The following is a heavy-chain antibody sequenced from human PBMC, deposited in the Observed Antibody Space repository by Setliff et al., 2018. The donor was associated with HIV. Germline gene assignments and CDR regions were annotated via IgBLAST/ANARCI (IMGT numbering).Heavy chain of an antibody. Sequence: SETLSLTCTVSGGSISSSSYYWGWIRQPPGKGLEWIGSIYYSGSTYYNPSLKSRVTISVDTSKNQFSLKLSSVTAADTAVYYCARLSEEIGYWGQGTLVTVSS. CDR3: ARLSEEIGY. CDR1: GGSISSSSYY. CDR2: IYYSGST. J-gene: IGHJ4*02. V-gene: IGHV4-39*01.